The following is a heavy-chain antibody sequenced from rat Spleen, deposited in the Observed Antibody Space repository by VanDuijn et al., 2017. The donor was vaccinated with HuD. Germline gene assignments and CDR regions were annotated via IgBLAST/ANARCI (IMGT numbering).Heavy chain of an antibody. CDR2: ITGSSGT. J-gene: IGHJ2*01. V-gene: IGHV5-62*01. D-gene: IGHD1-2*01. CDR1: GFTFSSYG. CDR3: ARLDSSYFDY. Sequence: VQLVESGGGLVQPGKSLKLSCSASGFTFSSYGMHWIRQAPGKGLDWVAYITGSSGTVYADTVKGRFTISRDNAKNTLYLQLNSLKSEDTATYYCARLDSSYFDYWGQGVMVTVSS.